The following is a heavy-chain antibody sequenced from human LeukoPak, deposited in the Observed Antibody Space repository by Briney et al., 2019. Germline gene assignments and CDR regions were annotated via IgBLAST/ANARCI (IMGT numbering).Heavy chain of an antibody. J-gene: IGHJ6*02. CDR3: ARDCSSTSCYWTNYYYYYGMDV. Sequence: GASVKLSCKASGYTFTSYGISWVRQAPGQGLEWMGWISAYNGNTTYAQKLQGRVTMTTDTSTSTAYMELRSLRSDDTAVYYCARDCSSTSCYWTNYYYYYGMDVWGQGTTVTVSS. D-gene: IGHD2-2*01. CDR2: ISAYNGNT. CDR1: GYTFTSYG. V-gene: IGHV1-18*01.